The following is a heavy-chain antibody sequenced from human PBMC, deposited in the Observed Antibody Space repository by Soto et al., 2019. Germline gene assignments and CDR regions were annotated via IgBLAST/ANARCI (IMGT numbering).Heavy chain of an antibody. D-gene: IGHD5-12*01. CDR3: VRDAPIGSVFSGYDAIDS. Sequence: QVQLEQSGTEVKKPGSSVKVSCKASGGTFSTSTFTWVRQAPGQGLEWMGRIIPIFGTGDYAPKFQGRVLITADKSTSTVYMELSGRKAEDTAVFFCVRDAPIGSVFSGYDAIDSWGQGTLVTVSS. J-gene: IGHJ4*02. V-gene: IGHV1-69*08. CDR2: IIPIFGTG. CDR1: GGTFSTST.